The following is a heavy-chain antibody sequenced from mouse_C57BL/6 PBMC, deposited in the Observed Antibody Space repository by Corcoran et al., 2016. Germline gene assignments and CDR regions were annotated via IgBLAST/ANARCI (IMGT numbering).Heavy chain of an antibody. CDR2: IYPGSGNT. CDR1: GYSFTSYY. D-gene: IGHD2-4*01. V-gene: IGHV1-66*01. Sequence: QVQLQQSGPELVKPGASVKISCKASGYSFTSYYIHWVKQRPGQGLEWIGWIYPGSGNTKYNEKFKGKATLTADTSSSTAYMQLSSLTSEDSAVYYCARSDYDDGYYYAMDYWGQGTSVTVSS. J-gene: IGHJ4*01. CDR3: ARSDYDDGYYYAMDY.